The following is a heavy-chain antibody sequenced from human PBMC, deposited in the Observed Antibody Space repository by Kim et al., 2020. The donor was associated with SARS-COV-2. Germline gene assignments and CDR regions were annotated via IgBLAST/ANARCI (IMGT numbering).Heavy chain of an antibody. CDR3: AKGARGYSYGPADY. J-gene: IGHJ4*02. CDR2: ISWNSGSI. D-gene: IGHD5-18*01. V-gene: IGHV3-9*01. Sequence: GGSLRLSCAASGFTFDDYAMHWVRQAPGKGLEWVSGISWNSGSIGYADSVKGRFTISRDNAKNSLYLQMNSLRAEDTALYYCAKGARGYSYGPADYWGQGTLVTVSS. CDR1: GFTFDDYA.